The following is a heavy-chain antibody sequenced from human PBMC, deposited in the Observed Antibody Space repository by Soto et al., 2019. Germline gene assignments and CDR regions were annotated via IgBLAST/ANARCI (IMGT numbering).Heavy chain of an antibody. J-gene: IGHJ4*02. D-gene: IGHD3-16*02. V-gene: IGHV4-61*01. Sequence: SETLSLTCTVSGGSVSSGSYYWSWIRQPPGKGLEWIGYIYYSGSTNYNPSLKSRVTISVDTSKNQFSLKLSSVTAADTAVYDCARDSIALDFWGQGTLVTVSS. CDR3: ARDSIALDF. CDR1: GGSVSSGSYY. CDR2: IYYSGST.